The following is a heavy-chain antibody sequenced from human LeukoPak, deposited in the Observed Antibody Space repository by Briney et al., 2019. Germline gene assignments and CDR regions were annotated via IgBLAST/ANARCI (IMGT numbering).Heavy chain of an antibody. Sequence: PSETLSLTCTVSGGSISTNNYYWGWIRQPPGKGLEWIGSMHYSGYTYYSPSLESRVTISVDTSKNQISLKLSSMTAADTALYYCARHGYGDSNYFDFWGQGTLVTVSS. CDR2: MHYSGYT. J-gene: IGHJ4*02. CDR1: GGSISTNNYY. V-gene: IGHV4-39*01. D-gene: IGHD4-17*01. CDR3: ARHGYGDSNYFDF.